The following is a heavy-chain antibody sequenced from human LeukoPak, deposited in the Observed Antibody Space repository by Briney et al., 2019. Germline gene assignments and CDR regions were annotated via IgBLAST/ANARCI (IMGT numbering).Heavy chain of an antibody. D-gene: IGHD3-10*01. J-gene: IGHJ4*02. CDR3: ARAGGYYGSGSFLAY. CDR2: IYHSGST. V-gene: IGHV4-38-2*02. Sequence: SETLSLTCTVARYDINSGYYWGWIRQPPGKVLEWIGSIYHSGSTYYNSSLKKRVTISMDTSRNKFSLNLNSVTAAAPAVSYCARAGGYYGSGSFLAYWGQGLLVTVSS. CDR1: RYDINSGYY.